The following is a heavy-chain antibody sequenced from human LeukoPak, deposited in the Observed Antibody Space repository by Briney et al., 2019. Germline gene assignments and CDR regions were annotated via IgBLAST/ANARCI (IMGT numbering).Heavy chain of an antibody. CDR3: ARAPTYYYDSSGYRY. Sequence: ASVKVSCKASGYTFTGYYMHWVRQAPGQGLEWMGWINPNSGGTNYAQKFQGRVTMTRDTSISTAYMELSRLRSDDTAVYYCARAPTYYYDSSGYRYWGQGTLVTISS. D-gene: IGHD3-22*01. CDR2: INPNSGGT. V-gene: IGHV1-2*02. J-gene: IGHJ4*02. CDR1: GYTFTGYY.